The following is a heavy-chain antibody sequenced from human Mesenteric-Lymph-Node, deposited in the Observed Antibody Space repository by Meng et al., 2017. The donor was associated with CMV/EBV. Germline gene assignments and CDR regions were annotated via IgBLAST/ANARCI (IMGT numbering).Heavy chain of an antibody. CDR1: FTFSDYG. V-gene: IGHV3-30*02. CDR2: IRYDESNT. CDR3: AKGRGSGAYVAGYYFDY. J-gene: IGHJ4*02. D-gene: IGHD4-17*01. Sequence: FTFSDYGMHWVRQAPGKGLEWVSFIRYDESNTHYADTVKGRFTISRDNSKNTLYLQMNSLRAEDTALYFCAKGRGSGAYVAGYYFDYWGQGTLVTVSS.